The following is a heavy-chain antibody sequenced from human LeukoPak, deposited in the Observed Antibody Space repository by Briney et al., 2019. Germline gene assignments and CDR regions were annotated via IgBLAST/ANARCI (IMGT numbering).Heavy chain of an antibody. D-gene: IGHD5-12*01. CDR3: ARDATMMGNYFNY. CDR1: GYSISSGHY. Sequence: SETLSLTCTVSGYSISSGHYWGWIRQPPGKGLEWIGSIYHSGSTYYNPSLKSRVTISVDTSKNQFSLKLSSVTAADTAVYYCARDATMMGNYFNYWGQETLVTVSS. CDR2: IYHSGST. V-gene: IGHV4-38-2*02. J-gene: IGHJ4*02.